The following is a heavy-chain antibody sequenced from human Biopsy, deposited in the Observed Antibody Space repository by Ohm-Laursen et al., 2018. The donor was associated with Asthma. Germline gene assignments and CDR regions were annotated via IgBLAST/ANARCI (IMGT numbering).Heavy chain of an antibody. V-gene: IGHV1-24*01. CDR1: GYSLTDLS. CDR2: HDHEEGGT. D-gene: IGHD4-17*01. J-gene: IGHJ4*02. Sequence: ASVKVSCKLSGYSLTDLSMHWVRQAPGQGLEWMGGHDHEEGGTVNARRFQGRVTVTEDTSTDTAYMELSSLSSDDTAVYYCAPDFPKDYVRYNFQFWGQGTLVTVSS. CDR3: APDFPKDYVRYNFQF.